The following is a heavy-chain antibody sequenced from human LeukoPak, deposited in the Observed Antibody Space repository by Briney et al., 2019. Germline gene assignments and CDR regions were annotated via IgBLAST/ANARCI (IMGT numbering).Heavy chain of an antibody. V-gene: IGHV3-7*03. CDR3: AKEGRSLQTY. J-gene: IGHJ4*02. D-gene: IGHD5-24*01. CDR2: IKEDGTET. CDR1: GFMFSSNW. Sequence: GGSLRLSCAASGFMFSSNWMSWVRLAPGKGLEWVANIKEDGTETYYVYSVKGRFTISRDNAKNSLYLQMNSLRVEDTAVYYCAKEGRSLQTYWGQGTLVTVSS.